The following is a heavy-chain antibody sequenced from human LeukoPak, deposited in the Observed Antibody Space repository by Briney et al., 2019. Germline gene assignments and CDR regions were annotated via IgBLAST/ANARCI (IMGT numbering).Heavy chain of an antibody. J-gene: IGHJ3*01. CDR3: ARTEYCSPTSCKYASF. V-gene: IGHV3-74*01. D-gene: IGHD2-2*01. CDR1: GFTFSSNW. Sequence: GGSLRLSCAASGFTFSSNWMHWVRQAPGKGLEWVSQINSDGSSTNYADSVKGRFTISRDNAKNTLYLQMNSLRDEDTAVYYCARTEYCSPTSCKYASFWGQGTMVTVSS. CDR2: INSDGSST.